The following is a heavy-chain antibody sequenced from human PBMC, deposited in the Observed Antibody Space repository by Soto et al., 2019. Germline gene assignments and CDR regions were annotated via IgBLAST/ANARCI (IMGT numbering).Heavy chain of an antibody. CDR2: IYHSGST. J-gene: IGHJ6*02. D-gene: IGHD7-27*01. V-gene: IGHV4-39*01. CDR3: ARRSWGSGGMGV. Sequence: PSETLSLTCTVSGASINGGSFHWVWIRQPPGKGLEWIGSIYHSGSTYYNSSLKSRVTISLDTSKNQFSLKLNSVTAADTAVYFCARRSWGSGGMGVWGRGTTVTVSS. CDR1: GASINGGSFH.